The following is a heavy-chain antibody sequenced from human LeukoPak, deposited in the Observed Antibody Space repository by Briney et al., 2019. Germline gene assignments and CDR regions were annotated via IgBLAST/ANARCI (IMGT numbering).Heavy chain of an antibody. CDR2: IYYSGST. D-gene: IGHD6-19*01. CDR1: GGSISSYY. J-gene: IGHJ4*02. CDR3: ARGRWSSGWFDY. V-gene: IGHV4-59*01. Sequence: PSETLSLTCTVSGGSISSYYWNWIWQPPGKGLEWIGYIYYSGSTNYNPSLKSRVTISVDTSKYQFSLKLSSVTAADTAVYYCARGRWSSGWFDYWGQGTLVTVSS.